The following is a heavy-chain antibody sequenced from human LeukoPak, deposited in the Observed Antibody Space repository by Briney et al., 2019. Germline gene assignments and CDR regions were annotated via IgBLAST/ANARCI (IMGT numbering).Heavy chain of an antibody. Sequence: ASVKVSCKASGGTFSSYAISWVRQAPGQGLEWMGGIIPIFGTANYAQKFQGRVTITADESTSTAYMELSSLRSEDTAVYYCARSLAAAGTAFWDYWGQGTLVTVSS. CDR3: ARSLAAAGTAFWDY. V-gene: IGHV1-69*13. J-gene: IGHJ4*02. CDR1: GGTFSSYA. D-gene: IGHD6-13*01. CDR2: IIPIFGTA.